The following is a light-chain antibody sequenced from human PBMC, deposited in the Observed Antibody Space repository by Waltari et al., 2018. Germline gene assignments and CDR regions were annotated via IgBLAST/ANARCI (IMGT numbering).Light chain of an antibody. J-gene: IGLJ3*02. CDR1: SSDVGFYNY. V-gene: IGLV2-14*01. Sequence: QSALTQPAPVSGSPGQSITISCYGTSSDVGFYNYVSWYQQHPGKAPKLIVYDVSERPSGVSDRFSGSKSGNTASLSISGLQAEDEAVYYCNSYTGSSSWVFGGGTKVTVL. CDR2: DVS. CDR3: NSYTGSSSWV.